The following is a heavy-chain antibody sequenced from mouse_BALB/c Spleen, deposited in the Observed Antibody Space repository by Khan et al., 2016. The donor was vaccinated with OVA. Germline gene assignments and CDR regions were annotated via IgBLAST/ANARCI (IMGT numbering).Heavy chain of an antibody. V-gene: IGHV3-2*02. CDR2: ISYSGNT. J-gene: IGHJ2*01. Sequence: VQLQQSGPGLVKPSQSLSLTCTVTGYSITSDYAWNWIRQFPGNNLERMGYISYSGNTKYTPSLTSRISITRDTSKNQFFLQLNSVTIEDTATYYCERIKGGDFDYWGQGTTLTVSS. CDR1: GYSITSDYA. CDR3: ERIKGGDFDY.